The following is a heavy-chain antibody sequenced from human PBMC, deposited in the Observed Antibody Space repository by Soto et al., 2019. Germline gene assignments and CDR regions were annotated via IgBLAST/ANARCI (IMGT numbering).Heavy chain of an antibody. CDR2: ISGSGGST. D-gene: IGHD3-22*01. V-gene: IGHV3-23*01. CDR1: GFTFSSYA. J-gene: IGHJ4*02. Sequence: GGSLRLSCAASGFTFSSYAMSWVRQAPGKGLEWVSAISGSGGSTYYADSVKGRFTISRDNSKNTLYLQMNSLRAEDTAVYYCATLYYYDSSGPDDYWGQGTLVTVSS. CDR3: ATLYYYDSSGPDDY.